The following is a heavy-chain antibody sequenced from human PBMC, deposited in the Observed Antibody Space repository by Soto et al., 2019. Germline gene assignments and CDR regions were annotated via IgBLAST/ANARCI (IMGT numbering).Heavy chain of an antibody. V-gene: IGHV4-59*12. CDR3: GRRGNCTNGVCYHGMEV. CDR2: IYYNGNT. J-gene: IGHJ6*02. Sequence: PSETLSLTCTVSGGSISSYYWSWIRQPPGKGLEWIGYIYYNGNTTYTPSLKSRVTISVDTSKNQFSLRLSSVTAADTAVYYCGRRGNCTNGVCYHGMEVWGQGNTVTVSS. D-gene: IGHD2-8*01. CDR1: GGSISSYY.